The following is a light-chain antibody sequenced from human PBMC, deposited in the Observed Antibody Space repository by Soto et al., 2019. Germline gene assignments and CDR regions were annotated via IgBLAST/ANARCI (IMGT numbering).Light chain of an antibody. V-gene: IGLV1-40*01. CDR3: QSYDSSLREV. J-gene: IGLJ1*01. Sequence: LTQPPSVSGAPGQRVTISCTGSSSNIGAGYDVHWYQQLPGTAPKLLIYGNSNRPSGVPDRFSGSKSGTSASLAITGLQAEDEADYYCQSYDSSLREVSGTGTKVTVL. CDR1: SSNIGAGYD. CDR2: GNS.